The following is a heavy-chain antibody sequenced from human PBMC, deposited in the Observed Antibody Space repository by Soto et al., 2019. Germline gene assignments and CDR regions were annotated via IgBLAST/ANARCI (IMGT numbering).Heavy chain of an antibody. CDR3: ARGSKGGLGRPLAY. V-gene: IGHV4-34*01. J-gene: IGHJ4*02. CDR2: INHSGST. Sequence: QVQLQQWGAGLLKPSETLSLTCAVYGGSFSGYYWSWIRQPPGKGLEWIGEINHSGSTNYNPSLRRRVTISVDPSKNQFSLKLSSVTAADTAVYYCARGSKGGLGRPLAYWGQGTLVTVSS. CDR1: GGSFSGYY. D-gene: IGHD2-15*01.